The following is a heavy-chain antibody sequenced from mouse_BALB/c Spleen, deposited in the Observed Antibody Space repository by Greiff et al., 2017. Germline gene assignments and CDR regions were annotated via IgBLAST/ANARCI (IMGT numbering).Heavy chain of an antibody. D-gene: IGHD3-2*01. CDR2: INPYYGST. J-gene: IGHJ2*01. V-gene: IGHV1-39*01. CDR3: ARSLRQLGLFDY. CDR1: GYSFTDYI. Sequence: VQLQQSGPELVKPGASVKISCKASGYSFTDYIMLWVKQSHGKSLEWIGNINPYYGSTSYNLKFKGKATLTVDKSSSTAYMQLNSLTSEDSAVYYCARSLRQLGLFDYWGQGTTLTVSS.